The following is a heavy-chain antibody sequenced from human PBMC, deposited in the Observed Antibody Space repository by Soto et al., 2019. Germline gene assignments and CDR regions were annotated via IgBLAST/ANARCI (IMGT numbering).Heavy chain of an antibody. V-gene: IGHV4-59*01. CDR1: GGSISSYY. J-gene: IGHJ4*02. CDR2: IYYSGST. CDR3: ARFSQYYYDSSGPRKNYYFDY. D-gene: IGHD3-22*01. Sequence: SETLSLTCTVSGGSISSYYWSWIRQPPGKGLEWIGDIYYSGSTNYNPSLKSRGTISVDTSKNQFSLKLSSVTAADTAGYYCARFSQYYYDSSGPRKNYYFDYWGQGTLVTVSS.